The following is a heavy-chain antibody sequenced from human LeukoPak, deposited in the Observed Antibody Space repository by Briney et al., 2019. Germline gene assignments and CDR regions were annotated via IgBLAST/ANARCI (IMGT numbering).Heavy chain of an antibody. Sequence: SETLSLTCTVSGGSISSHYWSWIRQPPGKGLEWIAYMYYSGSIYYNPSLKSRVTMSADTSKNQLSLKLSSVTAADTAVYYCARPYYYDSRIDPWGQGILVTVSS. V-gene: IGHV4-30-4*01. CDR2: MYYSGSI. D-gene: IGHD3-22*01. CDR3: ARPYYYDSRIDP. J-gene: IGHJ5*02. CDR1: GGSISSHY.